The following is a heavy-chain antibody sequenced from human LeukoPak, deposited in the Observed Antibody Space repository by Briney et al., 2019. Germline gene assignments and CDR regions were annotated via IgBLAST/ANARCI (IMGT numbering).Heavy chain of an antibody. Sequence: GGSLRLSCSVSGFTFSSFAMHWVRQAPGKGLEYVSGIRSSGGSTDYADSVKGRFTISRDNSKNTLYLQMSSLRAEDTAMYYCVRREEISGHYDYWGQGTLVTVSS. CDR1: GFTFSSFA. CDR3: VRREEISGHYDY. CDR2: IRSSGGST. J-gene: IGHJ4*02. V-gene: IGHV3-64D*09. D-gene: IGHD2-15*01.